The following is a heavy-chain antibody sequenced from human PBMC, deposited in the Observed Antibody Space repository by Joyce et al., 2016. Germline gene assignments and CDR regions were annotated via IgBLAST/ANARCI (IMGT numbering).Heavy chain of an antibody. V-gene: IGHV1-18*01. D-gene: IGHD2-2*01. J-gene: IGHJ5*02. CDR1: GYTFNTYG. CDR3: ARDLVCASTSCYGWFDP. CDR2: IGGYNGKT. Sequence: QVQLVQSGAEVKKPGASVKVSCKASGYTFNTYGIDWVRQVPGQGREWMGWIGGYNGKTDCAQKFQGRVTMSIDTSTSTAYMELRSLTSDDTAVYYCARDLVCASTSCYGWFDPWGQGTLVTVSS.